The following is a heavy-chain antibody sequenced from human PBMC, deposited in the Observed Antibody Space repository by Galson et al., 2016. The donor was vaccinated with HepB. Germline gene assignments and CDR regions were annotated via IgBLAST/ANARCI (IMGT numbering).Heavy chain of an antibody. CDR3: ARLKGSTIFGVVITPYYFDY. V-gene: IGHV1-18*01. D-gene: IGHD3-3*02. Sequence: SVKVSCKASGYTFNNYGITWVRQAPGQGLEWMGWISVYSGNTNYAQKLQGRVTMTTDTSTSTAYMELRSLRSDDTAVYYCARLKGSTIFGVVITPYYFDYWGQGTLVTVSS. J-gene: IGHJ4*02. CDR2: ISVYSGNT. CDR1: GYTFNNYG.